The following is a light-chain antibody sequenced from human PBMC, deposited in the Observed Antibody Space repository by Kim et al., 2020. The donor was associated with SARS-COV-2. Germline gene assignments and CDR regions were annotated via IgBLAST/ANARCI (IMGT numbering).Light chain of an antibody. CDR3: QVWDSSVV. J-gene: IGLJ2*01. Sequence: VSVAPGKTASITCGGNSIGSKSVHWYQQKPGQAPVLVIYYDSDRPSGIPERFSGSNSGNTATLTISRVEAGDEADYYCQVWDSSVVFGGGPQLTVL. CDR1: SIGSKS. CDR2: YDS. V-gene: IGLV3-21*04.